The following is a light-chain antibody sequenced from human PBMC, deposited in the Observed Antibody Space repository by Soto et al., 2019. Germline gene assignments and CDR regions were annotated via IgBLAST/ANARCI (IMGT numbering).Light chain of an antibody. CDR1: QSVDSN. CDR2: SAS. CDR3: HQYNNWLLT. V-gene: IGKV3-15*01. J-gene: IGKJ1*01. Sequence: EIVMTQSPATLSVSPGERATLSCRASQSVDSNLAWYQQKPGQAPRLLMYSASTRATGIPARFSGTGSGTEFTLTISSLQSEDCAVYYCHQYNNWLLTFGQGTKVEMK.